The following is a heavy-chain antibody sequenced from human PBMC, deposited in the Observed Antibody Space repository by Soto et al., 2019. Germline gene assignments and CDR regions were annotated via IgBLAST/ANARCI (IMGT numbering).Heavy chain of an antibody. CDR3: ARTSAAGKYYYGMDV. V-gene: IGHV5-51*01. Sequence: GESLKISCKASGYSFTTYWIGWVRQMPGKDLEWMGIIYPGDSDTRYSPYFQGQVTISADKSISTAYLQWSSLKASDTAMYYCARTSAAGKYYYGMDVWGQGTTVTVSS. CDR2: IYPGDSDT. D-gene: IGHD6-13*01. CDR1: GYSFTTYW. J-gene: IGHJ6*02.